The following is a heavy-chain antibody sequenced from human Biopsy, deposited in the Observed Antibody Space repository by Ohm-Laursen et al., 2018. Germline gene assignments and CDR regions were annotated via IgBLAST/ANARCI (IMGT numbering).Heavy chain of an antibody. CDR3: ARELGNGMDV. J-gene: IGHJ6*02. CDR1: GFTFSSYG. CDR2: ITNTGRTV. V-gene: IGHV3-48*04. Sequence: GSLRLSCAASGFTFSSYGMSWVRQAPGKGLEWVSFITNTGRTVYADSVKGRFTISRDNADNPLHLQMKSLRAEDTAVYYCARELGNGMDVWGQGTPVTVSS.